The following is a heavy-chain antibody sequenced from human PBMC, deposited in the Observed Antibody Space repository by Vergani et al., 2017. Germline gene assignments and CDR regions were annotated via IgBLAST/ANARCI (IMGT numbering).Heavy chain of an antibody. CDR3: VRTVALWFGETKDGGWFDP. CDR2: IYHTGSA. J-gene: IGHJ5*02. D-gene: IGHD3-10*01. Sequence: QVQLLESGPGLLKPSETLSLTCSVPGYSITSGYYWGWIRQPPGRGLEWIGSIYHTGSAYYNPSLKSRVTVSVDTAMNQASLKLNAVTAADTAVYYCVRTVALWFGETKDGGWFDPWGQGTLVTVTS. V-gene: IGHV4-38-2*01. CDR1: GYSITSGYY.